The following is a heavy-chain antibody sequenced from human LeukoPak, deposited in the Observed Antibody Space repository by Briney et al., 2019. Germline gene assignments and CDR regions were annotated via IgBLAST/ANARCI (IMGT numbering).Heavy chain of an antibody. Sequence: SQTLSLTCAISGDSLSNNNVAWNWIRQSPSRGLEWLGRTYYRSKWNTDYAVSVKSRITINSDTSKNQFSLQPNSVTPEDTAVYYCARGCYSSFDYWDQGTLVTVSS. CDR3: ARGCYSSFDY. CDR1: GDSLSNNNVA. V-gene: IGHV6-1*01. D-gene: IGHD5-18*01. CDR2: TYYRSKWNT. J-gene: IGHJ4*02.